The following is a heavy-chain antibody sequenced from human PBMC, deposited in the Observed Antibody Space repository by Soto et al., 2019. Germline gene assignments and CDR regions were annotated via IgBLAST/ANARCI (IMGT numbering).Heavy chain of an antibody. D-gene: IGHD4-4*01. CDR2: IYYSGST. Sequence: PSETLSLTCTVSGGSVSSYYWAWIRQSPGKALEWIGYIYYSGSTKYNPSLKSRVTMSVDTSNNQFSLRVSSVTAADTAVYYCATHSNRNYGLYYFDFWGLGALVTVSS. V-gene: IGHV4-59*08. CDR3: ATHSNRNYGLYYFDF. J-gene: IGHJ4*02. CDR1: GGSVSSYY.